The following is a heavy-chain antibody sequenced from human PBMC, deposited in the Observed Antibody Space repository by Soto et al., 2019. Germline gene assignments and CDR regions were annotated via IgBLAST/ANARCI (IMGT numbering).Heavy chain of an antibody. J-gene: IGHJ4*02. D-gene: IGHD1-1*01. V-gene: IGHV4-31*03. CDR3: ARDRSMSTNFDY. CDR2: IYYTGGT. CDR1: GGSISSGSYY. Sequence: SETLSLTCTVSGGSISSGSYYWTWIRQLPGKGLEYIGYIYYTGGTYYNPSLKSRVTISVDTSKSQFSLNLGSVTAAPTAVHYCARDRSMSTNFDYWGQGNMVTVSS.